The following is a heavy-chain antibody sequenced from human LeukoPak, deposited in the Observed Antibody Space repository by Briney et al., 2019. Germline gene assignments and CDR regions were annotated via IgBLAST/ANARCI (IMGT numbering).Heavy chain of an antibody. CDR2: ISSSSSYI. CDR1: GFTFSSYS. Sequence: RSGGSLRLSCAASGFTFSSYSMNWVRQAPGKGLEWVSSISSSSSYIYYADSVKGRFTISRDNAKNSLSLQMNSLRAEDTAVYYCAKGRRYNILTGYYVSEVDPWGQGTLVTVSS. CDR3: AKGRRYNILTGYYVSEVDP. V-gene: IGHV3-21*01. D-gene: IGHD3-9*01. J-gene: IGHJ5*02.